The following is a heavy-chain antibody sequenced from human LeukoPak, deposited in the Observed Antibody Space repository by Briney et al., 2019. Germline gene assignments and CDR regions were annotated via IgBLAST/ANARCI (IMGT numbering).Heavy chain of an antibody. J-gene: IGHJ5*02. D-gene: IGHD2-8*01. CDR3: ARGYCTNGVCSHP. CDR2: ISYDGSNK. V-gene: IGHV3-30*03. Sequence: HAGGSLRLSCAASGFTFSSYGMHWVRQAPGKGLEWGAVISYDGSNKYYADSVKGRFTISRDNAKNSLYLQMNSLRAEDTAVYYCARGYCTNGVCSHPWGQGTLVTVSS. CDR1: GFTFSSYG.